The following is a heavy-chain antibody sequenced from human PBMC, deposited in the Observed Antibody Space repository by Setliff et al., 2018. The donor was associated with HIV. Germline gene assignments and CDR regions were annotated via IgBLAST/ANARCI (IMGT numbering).Heavy chain of an antibody. CDR3: ARSYYDKGWFDP. V-gene: IGHV4-59*08. CDR1: GGSISHYY. Sequence: PSETLSLTCTVSGGSISHYYWGWIRQSPGKGLEWIGHIYYSGTTNYNPSLKSRVAISVDTSDNQFSLKLSSVTAADTAIYYCARSYYDKGWFDPWGQGTLVTVSS. D-gene: IGHD3-22*01. J-gene: IGHJ5*02. CDR2: IYYSGTT.